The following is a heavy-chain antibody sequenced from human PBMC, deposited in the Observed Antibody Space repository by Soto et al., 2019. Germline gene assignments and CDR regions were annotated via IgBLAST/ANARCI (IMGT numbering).Heavy chain of an antibody. CDR2: IYYSGST. V-gene: IGHV4-31*03. D-gene: IGHD3-22*01. Sequence: SETLSLTCTVSGGSISSGGYYWSWIRQHPGKGLEWIGYIYYSGSTYYNPSLKSRVTISVDTSKNQFSLKLSSVTAADTAVYYCARVSDDSSGYYMPDYGMDVWGQGTTVTVSS. CDR3: ARVSDDSSGYYMPDYGMDV. CDR1: GGSISSGGYY. J-gene: IGHJ6*02.